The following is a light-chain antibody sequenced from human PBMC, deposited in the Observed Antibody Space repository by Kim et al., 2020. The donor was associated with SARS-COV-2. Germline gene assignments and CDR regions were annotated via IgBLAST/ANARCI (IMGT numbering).Light chain of an antibody. V-gene: IGKV1-39*01. J-gene: IGKJ3*01. CDR1: QSISRY. CDR3: QQSYNTPFT. Sequence: ASVGDIVTITCRASQSISRYLNWYQQKPGKAPKLLIYAASSLQSGVPSRFSGSGSGTDFTLTISSLQPEDFATYYCQQSYNTPFTFGPGTKVDIK. CDR2: AAS.